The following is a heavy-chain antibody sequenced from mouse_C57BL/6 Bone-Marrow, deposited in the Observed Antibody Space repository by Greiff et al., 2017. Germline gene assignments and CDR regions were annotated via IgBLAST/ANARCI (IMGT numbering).Heavy chain of an antibody. CDR1: GFTFGDYG. Sequence: EVKLMESGGGLVKPGGSLKLSCAASGFTFGDYGMHWVRQAPEKGLEWVAYISSGSSTIYYADTVKGRFTISRDNAKNTLFLQMTSLRSEDTAMYYCARHYSILFAYWGQGTLVTVSA. CDR2: ISSGSSTI. CDR3: ARHYSILFAY. V-gene: IGHV5-17*01. J-gene: IGHJ3*01. D-gene: IGHD2-5*01.